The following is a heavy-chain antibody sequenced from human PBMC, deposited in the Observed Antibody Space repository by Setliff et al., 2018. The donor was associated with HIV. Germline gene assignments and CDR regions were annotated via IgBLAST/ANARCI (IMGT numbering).Heavy chain of an antibody. CDR3: ATQGLTVPIPGGYFQH. V-gene: IGHV4-38-2*01. J-gene: IGHJ1*01. D-gene: IGHD2-21*02. Sequence: SETLSLTCGISDYSITSGYYWGWIRQPPGKGLEWIGSIYRSGSTYDNPSLKSRVTISFDTSKNRFSLILTSVTAADTAVYYCATQGLTVPIPGGYFQHWGPGIQVTSPQ. CDR2: IYRSGST. CDR1: DYSITSGYY.